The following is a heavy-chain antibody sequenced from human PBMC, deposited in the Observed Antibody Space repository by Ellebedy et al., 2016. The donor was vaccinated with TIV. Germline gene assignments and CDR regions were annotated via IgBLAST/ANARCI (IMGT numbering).Heavy chain of an antibody. CDR3: ASQYYYDSSGYSDY. CDR1: GFTFSSYS. D-gene: IGHD3-22*01. Sequence: GESLKISXAVSGFTFSSYSMNWVRQAPGKGLEWVSSISSSSSYIYYADSVKGRFTISRDNAKNSLYLQMNSLRAEDTAVYYCASQYYYDSSGYSDYWGQGTLVTVSS. J-gene: IGHJ4*02. CDR2: ISSSSSYI. V-gene: IGHV3-21*01.